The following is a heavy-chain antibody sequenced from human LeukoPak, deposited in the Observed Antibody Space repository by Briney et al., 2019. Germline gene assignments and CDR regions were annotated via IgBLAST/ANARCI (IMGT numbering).Heavy chain of an antibody. Sequence: GASVKVSCKASGGTFSSYATSWVRQAPGQGLEWMGGIIPIFGTANYAQKFQGRVTITADESTSTAYMELSSLRSEDTAVHYCATYYDILTGYYRWGQGTLVTVSS. J-gene: IGHJ4*02. CDR3: ATYYDILTGYYR. V-gene: IGHV1-69*13. CDR2: IIPIFGTA. CDR1: GGTFSSYA. D-gene: IGHD3-9*01.